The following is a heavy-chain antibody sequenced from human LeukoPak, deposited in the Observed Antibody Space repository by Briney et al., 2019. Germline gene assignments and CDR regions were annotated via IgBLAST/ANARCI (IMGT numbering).Heavy chain of an antibody. Sequence: GGSLRLSCAASGFTFSSYAMSWVRQAPGKGLEWVSAISGSGTNTYYTDSVKGRFTISRDNAKNTLYLQMKRLTADDTAIYYCANHNWNDVIDNWGQGTLVTVSS. CDR2: ISGSGTNT. V-gene: IGHV3-23*01. J-gene: IGHJ4*02. CDR1: GFTFSSYA. D-gene: IGHD1-20*01. CDR3: ANHNWNDVIDN.